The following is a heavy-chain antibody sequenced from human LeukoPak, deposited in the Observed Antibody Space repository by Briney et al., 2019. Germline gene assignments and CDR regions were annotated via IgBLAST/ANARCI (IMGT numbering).Heavy chain of an antibody. Sequence: GGSLRLSCAASGFTFSDYYMSWIRQAPGKGMEWISYISSSGDTKYYADSVKGRLTISRDNAKNSLYLQMNSLRAEDTAVYFCAREYYDTLTGYFCAFDIWGQGTMVTVSS. CDR3: AREYYDTLTGYFCAFDI. D-gene: IGHD3-9*01. V-gene: IGHV3-11*01. J-gene: IGHJ3*02. CDR1: GFTFSDYY. CDR2: ISSSGDTK.